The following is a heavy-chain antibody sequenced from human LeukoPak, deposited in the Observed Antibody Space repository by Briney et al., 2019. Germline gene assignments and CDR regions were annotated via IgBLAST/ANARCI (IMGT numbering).Heavy chain of an antibody. CDR1: GFTFSSYA. CDR3: ANLARIAVAGTQAGFDY. V-gene: IGHV3-23*01. CDR2: ISGSGGST. J-gene: IGHJ4*02. D-gene: IGHD6-19*01. Sequence: GGSLRLSCAASGFTFSSYAMSWVRQAPGKGLEWVSAISGSGGSTYYVDSVKGRFTISRDNSKNTLYLQMNSLRAEDTAVYYCANLARIAVAGTQAGFDYWGQGTLVTVSS.